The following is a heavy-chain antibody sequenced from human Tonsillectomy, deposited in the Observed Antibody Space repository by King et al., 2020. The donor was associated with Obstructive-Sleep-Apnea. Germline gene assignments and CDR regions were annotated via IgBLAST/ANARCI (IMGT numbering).Heavy chain of an antibody. Sequence: VQLQESGPGLVKPSETLSLTCTVSGGSISSYYWSWIRQPPGNGLEWSGYIYHSGSTNYNPSPKSRVTISVATSKNHVSLKPSSVTAADTAVYYCAKLWFGEDYYGMDVWGQGTTVTVSS. CDR3: AKLWFGEDYYGMDV. CDR1: GGSISSYY. D-gene: IGHD3-10*01. V-gene: IGHV4-59*08. J-gene: IGHJ6*02. CDR2: IYHSGST.